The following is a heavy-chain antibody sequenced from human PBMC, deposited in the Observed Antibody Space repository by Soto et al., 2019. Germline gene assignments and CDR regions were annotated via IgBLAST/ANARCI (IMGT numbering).Heavy chain of an antibody. CDR3: ARDTVVPAVFVKAYDYSFGLFAY. Sequence: SSVKVSCKASGGTFSSYAISWVRPAPGQGREWMGGIIPIFGTANYAQKFQGRVTITADESKSTAYRELRSLRSEDTAVYYCARDTVVPAVFVKAYDYSFGLFAYSGQRCLVSGCS. CDR1: GGTFSSYA. V-gene: IGHV1-69*13. D-gene: IGHD2-2*01. CDR2: IIPIFGTA. J-gene: IGHJ4*02.